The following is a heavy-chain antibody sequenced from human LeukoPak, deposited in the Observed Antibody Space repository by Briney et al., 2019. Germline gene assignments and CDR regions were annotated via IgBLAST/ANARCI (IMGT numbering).Heavy chain of an antibody. J-gene: IGHJ4*02. CDR3: ARGHSSGRDYYFDT. CDR2: ISGYSGST. D-gene: IGHD6-19*01. CDR1: GYTFATYS. Sequence: ASAKVSCKTSGYTFATYSINWVRQAPGQGLEWMGWISGYSGSTNYAQKLQGRVTMTTDTSTTTAYMELRSLKSDDTAVYYCARGHSSGRDYYFDTWGQGTLVTVSS. V-gene: IGHV1-18*01.